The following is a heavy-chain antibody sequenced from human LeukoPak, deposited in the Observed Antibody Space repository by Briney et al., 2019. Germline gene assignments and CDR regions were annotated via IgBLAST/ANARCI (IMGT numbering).Heavy chain of an antibody. Sequence: PGGSLRLSCAASGFNFRDYTMHWVRQVPGRGLEWVAVISWDGGSTYYVDSVKGRFTISRDNRNNSLYLQMNSLRAEDTAVFYCARDRGGTDDFWSGYYTGYFDYWGQGILVTVSS. CDR1: GFNFRDYT. V-gene: IGHV3-43*01. J-gene: IGHJ4*02. D-gene: IGHD3-3*01. CDR3: ARDRGGTDDFWSGYYTGYFDY. CDR2: ISWDGGST.